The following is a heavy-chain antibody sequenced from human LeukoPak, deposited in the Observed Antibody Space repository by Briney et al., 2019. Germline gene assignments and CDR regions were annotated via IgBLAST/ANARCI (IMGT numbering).Heavy chain of an antibody. CDR3: AKGRYGDYDMDV. Sequence: GGSLRLSCAASGFTFRGYAMSWVRQAPGKGLEWVSAISGSGDSTYYADSVKGRFTISRDNPKNTLYLQMNSLRAEDTAVYYCAKGRYGDYDMDVWGQGTTVTVSS. V-gene: IGHV3-23*01. CDR1: GFTFRGYA. CDR2: ISGSGDST. D-gene: IGHD4-17*01. J-gene: IGHJ6*02.